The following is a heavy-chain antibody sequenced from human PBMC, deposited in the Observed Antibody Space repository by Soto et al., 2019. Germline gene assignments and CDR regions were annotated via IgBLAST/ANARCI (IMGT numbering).Heavy chain of an antibody. D-gene: IGHD3-3*01. Sequence: QMQVVEFGGGVVQPGRSLRLSCAASGFTFSSFGMHWVRQAPGKGLEWVSLIWYDGSKKSYGDSVKGRFTISRDNSRNTVYLQMNSLRADDTAVYYCARDASYYSLWSGYYPSRNGMDVWGQGTTVTVSS. CDR2: IWYDGSKK. CDR1: GFTFSSFG. J-gene: IGHJ6*02. V-gene: IGHV3-33*01. CDR3: ARDASYYSLWSGYYPSRNGMDV.